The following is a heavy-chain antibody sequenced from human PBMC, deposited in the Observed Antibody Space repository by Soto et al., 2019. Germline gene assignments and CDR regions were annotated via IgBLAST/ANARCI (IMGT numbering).Heavy chain of an antibody. D-gene: IGHD1-20*01. CDR1: GFTFSSYW. V-gene: IGHV3-7*01. CDR3: AREGPRQVYYYYYYYMDV. CDR2: IKQDGSEK. Sequence: GGSLRLSCAAPGFTFSSYWMSSVRQAPGKGLEWVANIKQDGSEKYYVDSVKGRFTISRDNAKNSLYLQMNSLRAEDTAVYYCAREGPRQVYYYYYYYMDVWGKGTTVTVSS. J-gene: IGHJ6*03.